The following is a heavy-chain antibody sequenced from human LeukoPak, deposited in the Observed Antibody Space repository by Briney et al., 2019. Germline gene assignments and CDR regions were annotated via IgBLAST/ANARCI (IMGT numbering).Heavy chain of an antibody. Sequence: ASVKVSCKASGGSFTHSPVSWVRQAPGQGLEWMGGIIPIFGTANYAQKFQGRVTITTDESTSTAYMELSSLRSEDTAVYYCARERYGNWFDPWGQGTLVTVSS. J-gene: IGHJ5*02. CDR1: GGSFTHSP. CDR2: IIPIFGTA. V-gene: IGHV1-69*05. CDR3: ARERYGNWFDP. D-gene: IGHD4-17*01.